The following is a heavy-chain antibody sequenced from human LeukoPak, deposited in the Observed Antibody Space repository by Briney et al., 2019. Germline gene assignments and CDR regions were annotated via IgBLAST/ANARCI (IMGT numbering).Heavy chain of an antibody. V-gene: IGHV4-34*01. Sequence: PSETLSLTCAVYGGSFSGYYWSLIRQPPGKGLEWIGEINHSGSTNYNPSLKSRVTISVDTSKNQFSLKLSSVTAADTAVYYCARLARTHRSSWYNTENRGFDYWGQGTLVTVSS. D-gene: IGHD6-13*01. CDR1: GGSFSGYY. CDR2: INHSGST. CDR3: ARLARTHRSSWYNTENRGFDY. J-gene: IGHJ4*02.